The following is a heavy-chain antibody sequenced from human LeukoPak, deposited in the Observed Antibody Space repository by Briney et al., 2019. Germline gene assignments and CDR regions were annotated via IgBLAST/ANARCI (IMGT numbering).Heavy chain of an antibody. CDR2: IYTTGST. V-gene: IGHV4-61*02. Sequence: PSETLSLTCTVSGGSISSGSYYWSWIRQPAGKGLEWIGRIYTTGSTNYNPSLKSRLTISVDTSKNQFSLKLSSVTAADTAVYYCARYSIAVAAIDYWGQGTLVTVSS. CDR3: ARYSIAVAAIDY. CDR1: GGSISSGSYY. D-gene: IGHD6-19*01. J-gene: IGHJ4*02.